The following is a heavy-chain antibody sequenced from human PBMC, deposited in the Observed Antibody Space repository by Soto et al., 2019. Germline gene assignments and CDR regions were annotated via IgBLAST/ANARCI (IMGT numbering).Heavy chain of an antibody. D-gene: IGHD5-18*01. J-gene: IGHJ4*02. CDR2: IIPVLGVG. CDR3: AREAGYTYGYVFDY. CDR1: GGTFGNHA. Sequence: QVQLVQSGAEVKKPGSSVRVSCKASGGTFGNHAISWVRQAPGQGLEWLGWIIPVLGVGDNAQNFQGRVTITADASTSTAYLELSSLRSEDTALYYCAREAGYTYGYVFDYWGQGTLVTVSS. V-gene: IGHV1-69*09.